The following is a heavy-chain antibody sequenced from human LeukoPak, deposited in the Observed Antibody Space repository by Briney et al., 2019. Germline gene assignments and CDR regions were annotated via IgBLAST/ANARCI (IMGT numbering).Heavy chain of an antibody. CDR1: GGTFSSYA. J-gene: IGHJ5*02. Sequence: GASVKVSCKASGGTFSSYAISWVRQAPGQGLEWMGGIIPIFGTANYAQKFQGRVTITADESTSTAYMELSSLRSEDTAVYYCAREVRSLEWPVNWFDPWGQGTLVTVSS. D-gene: IGHD3-3*01. CDR2: IIPIFGTA. V-gene: IGHV1-69*01. CDR3: AREVRSLEWPVNWFDP.